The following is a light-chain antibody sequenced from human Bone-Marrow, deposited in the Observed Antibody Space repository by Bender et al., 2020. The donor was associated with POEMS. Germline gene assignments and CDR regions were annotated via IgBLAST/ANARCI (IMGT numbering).Light chain of an antibody. CDR3: QSADSSGDSWV. CDR1: ALPIQY. V-gene: IGLV3-25*03. J-gene: IGLJ3*02. CDR2: KDT. Sequence: SYELTQAPSVSVSPGQTARITCSGDALPIQYTYWYQQRPPQAPVLLKYKDTERPSGIPDRFSGSISGTTVTLTISGVQAEDEADYYCQSADSSGDSWVFGGGTKLTVL.